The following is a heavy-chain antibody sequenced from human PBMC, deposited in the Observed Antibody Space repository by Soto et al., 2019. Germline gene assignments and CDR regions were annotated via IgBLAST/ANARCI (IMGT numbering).Heavy chain of an antibody. CDR2: IIPIFGTA. Sequence: QVQLVQSGAEVKKPGSSVKVSCKASGGTFSSYAISWVRQAPGQGLEWMGGIIPIFGTANYAQKFQGRGKITAEESTSTAYMELSSLRSEDTAVYYCAMKTGDILTGYRNYYYYYGMDVWGQGTTVTVSS. CDR1: GGTFSSYA. D-gene: IGHD3-9*01. V-gene: IGHV1-69*12. CDR3: AMKTGDILTGYRNYYYYYGMDV. J-gene: IGHJ6*02.